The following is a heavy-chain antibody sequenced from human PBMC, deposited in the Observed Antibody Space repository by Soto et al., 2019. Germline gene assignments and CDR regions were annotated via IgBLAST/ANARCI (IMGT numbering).Heavy chain of an antibody. J-gene: IGHJ4*02. CDR1: GFTFSSYG. Sequence: GGSLRLSCAASGFTFSSYGMHWVRQAPGKGLEWVAVISYDGSNKYYADSAKGRFTISRDNSKNTLYLQMNSLRAEDTAVYYCAKDKGITIFGVVASWGQGTLVTVSS. CDR3: AKDKGITIFGVVAS. CDR2: ISYDGSNK. V-gene: IGHV3-30*18. D-gene: IGHD3-3*01.